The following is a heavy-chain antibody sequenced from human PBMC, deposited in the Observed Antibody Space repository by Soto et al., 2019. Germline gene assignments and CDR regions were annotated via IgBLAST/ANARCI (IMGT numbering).Heavy chain of an antibody. J-gene: IGHJ4*02. CDR3: ARQGGYDFWSGYYGGQHYFDY. Sequence: SETLSLTCTVSVGSISSSSYYWGWILQPPGKGLEWIGSIYYSGSTYYNPSLKSRVTISVDTSKNQFSLKLSSVTAADTAVYYCARQGGYDFWSGYYGGQHYFDYWGQGTLVTVSS. CDR2: IYYSGST. CDR1: VGSISSSSYY. V-gene: IGHV4-39*01. D-gene: IGHD3-3*01.